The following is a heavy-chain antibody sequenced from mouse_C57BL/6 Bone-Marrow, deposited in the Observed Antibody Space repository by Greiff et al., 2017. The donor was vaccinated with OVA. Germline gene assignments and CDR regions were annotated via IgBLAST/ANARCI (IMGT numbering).Heavy chain of an antibody. D-gene: IGHD1-1*01. CDR3: ARYTVVAKDFAY. J-gene: IGHJ3*01. CDR1: GYTFTSYW. V-gene: IGHV1-64*01. Sequence: QVQLQQPGAELVKPGASVKLSCKASGYTFTSYWMHWVKQRPGQGLEWIGMIHPNSGSTNYNEKFKSKATLTVDKSSSTAYMQLSSLTSEDSAVYYCARYTVVAKDFAYWGQGTLVTVSA. CDR2: IHPNSGST.